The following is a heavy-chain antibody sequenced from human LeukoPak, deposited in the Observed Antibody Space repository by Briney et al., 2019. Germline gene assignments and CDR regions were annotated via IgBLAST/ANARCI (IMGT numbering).Heavy chain of an antibody. CDR3: ARHAGNNGYGCEL. Sequence: GGSLRLFCAASGFIFSQHIMNWGRQAPGKGLEWVSHIRSSSETFYADSVKGRFTISRDNARYSLYLQMNNLRGEDTAIYYCARHAGNNGYGCELRGQGTLVTVSS. D-gene: IGHD5-12*01. V-gene: IGHV3-48*01. CDR1: GFIFSQHI. J-gene: IGHJ4*02. CDR2: IRSSSET.